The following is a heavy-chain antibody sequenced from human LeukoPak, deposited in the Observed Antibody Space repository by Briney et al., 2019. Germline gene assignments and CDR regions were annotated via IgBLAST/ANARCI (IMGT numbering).Heavy chain of an antibody. V-gene: IGHV3-21*01. Sequence: GGSLRLSCAASGFTFSSYTMNWVRQAPGKGLEWVSSISGSSRHKYCANSVKGRFTISRDNAKNSLYLQMNSLRAEDTAVYYCARVVYGSGSYYFDYWGQGTLVTVS. CDR3: ARVVYGSGSYYFDY. D-gene: IGHD3-10*01. CDR2: ISGSSRHK. J-gene: IGHJ4*02. CDR1: GFTFSSYT.